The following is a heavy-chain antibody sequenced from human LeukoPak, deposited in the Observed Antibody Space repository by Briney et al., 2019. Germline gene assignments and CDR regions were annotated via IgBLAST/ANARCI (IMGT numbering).Heavy chain of an antibody. CDR1: GDTSTGYY. Sequence: ASLKISSKASGDTSTGYYTHWVRHAPRQGLEWMGWINPSSGATNYAQTLQGRVNVTRDTSISTAYMELSRLRSDDTAVYYCARLSYYDYWSGYNYAFDIWGQGTMVTVSS. D-gene: IGHD3-3*01. CDR3: ARLSYYDYWSGYNYAFDI. V-gene: IGHV1-2*02. J-gene: IGHJ3*02. CDR2: INPSSGAT.